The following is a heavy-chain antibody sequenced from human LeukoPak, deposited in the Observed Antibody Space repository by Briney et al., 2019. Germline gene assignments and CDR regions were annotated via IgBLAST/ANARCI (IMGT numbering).Heavy chain of an antibody. CDR2: INHRGST. CDR1: GGSFSGYY. CDR3: ARDYSYGSTFVASFDY. Sequence: SETLSLTCAVYGGSFSGYYWSWIRQPPGKGLEWIGEINHRGSTNYNPSLKSRVTISVDTSKNQFSLKLSSVTAADTAVYYCARDYSYGSTFVASFDYWGQGTLVTVSS. V-gene: IGHV4-34*01. D-gene: IGHD5-18*01. J-gene: IGHJ4*02.